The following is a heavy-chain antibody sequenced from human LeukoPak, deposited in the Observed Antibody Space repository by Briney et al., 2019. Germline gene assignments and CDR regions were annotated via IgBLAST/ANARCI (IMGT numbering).Heavy chain of an antibody. CDR1: GYTFTGYY. CDR2: INPNSGGT. J-gene: IGHJ6*03. Sequence: ASVKVSCKASGYTFTGYYMHWVRQAPGQGLEWMGWINPNSGGTNYAQKFQGRVTMTRDTSISTAYMELSRLRSDDTAVYYCARTLSSSYYYYMDVWGKGTTVTVSS. V-gene: IGHV1-2*02. D-gene: IGHD6-6*01. CDR3: ARTLSSSYYYYMDV.